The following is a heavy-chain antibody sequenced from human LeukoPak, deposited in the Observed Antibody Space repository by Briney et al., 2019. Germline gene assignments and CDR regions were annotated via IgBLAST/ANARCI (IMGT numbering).Heavy chain of an antibody. J-gene: IGHJ4*02. V-gene: IGHV3-48*03. Sequence: GGSLRLSCAASGFTFSSYEMIWVRQAPGKGLEWVSYIRSSGSTIYYADSVKGRFTISRDNAKNSLYLLMNSLRAEDTAVYYCARDFGRWFFDYWGQGTLVTVSS. CDR1: GFTFSSYE. CDR2: IRSSGSTI. D-gene: IGHD4-23*01. CDR3: ARDFGRWFFDY.